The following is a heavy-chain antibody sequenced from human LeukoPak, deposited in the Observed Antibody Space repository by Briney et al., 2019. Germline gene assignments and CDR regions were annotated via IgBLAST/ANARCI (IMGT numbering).Heavy chain of an antibody. CDR1: GYTFTSYD. D-gene: IGHD3-10*01. Sequence: ASVKVSCKASGYTFTSYDINWVRQATGQGLEWMGWMNPNSGNTGYAQKFQGRVTMTRDTSTSTVYMELSSLRSEDTAVYYCARDGDGSGSYGIGYWGQGTLVTVSS. V-gene: IGHV1-8*01. J-gene: IGHJ4*02. CDR2: MNPNSGNT. CDR3: ARDGDGSGSYGIGY.